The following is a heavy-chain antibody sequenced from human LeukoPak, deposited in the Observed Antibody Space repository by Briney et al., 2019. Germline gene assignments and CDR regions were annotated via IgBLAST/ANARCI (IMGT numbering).Heavy chain of an antibody. CDR3: TTEDDSSGYYYNWFDP. V-gene: IGHV3-15*01. D-gene: IGHD3-22*01. CDR2: IKSKTDGGTT. Sequence: GGSLRLSCAASGFTFSNAWMSWVRQAPGKGLEWVGRIKSKTDGGTTDYAAPVKGRFTISRDDSKNTLYLQMNGLKTEDTAVYYCTTEDDSSGYYYNWFDPWGQGTLVTVSS. CDR1: GFTFSNAW. J-gene: IGHJ5*02.